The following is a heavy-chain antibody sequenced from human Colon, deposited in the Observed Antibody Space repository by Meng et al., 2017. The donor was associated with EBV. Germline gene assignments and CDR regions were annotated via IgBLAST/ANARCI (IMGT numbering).Heavy chain of an antibody. CDR2: INSNWNT. J-gene: IGHJ4*02. Sequence: QLQLQGSGPGLVKPSETLSLTCIGPGDSVSDTNHFWGWVRQAPGKGLEWVGSINSNWNTYSNPSLTSRVTMSLDTSKNQFSLKLSSVTAADTAVYYCVRVRGDFDYWGQGTLVTVSS. D-gene: IGHD3-16*01. V-gene: IGHV4-39*07. CDR3: VRVRGDFDY. CDR1: GDSVSDTNHF.